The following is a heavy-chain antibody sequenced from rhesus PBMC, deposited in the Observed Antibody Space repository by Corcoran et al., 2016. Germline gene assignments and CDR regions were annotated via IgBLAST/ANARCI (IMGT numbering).Heavy chain of an antibody. CDR1: GGSISGYYY. V-gene: IGHV4-73*01. CDR2: VYGKRATT. Sequence: QVKLQQWGEGLVKPSETLSLTCAVYGGSISGYYYWSWIRQPPGKGLEWIGYVYGKRATTTYNPTLKNRVTISKDTSRNQFSLKLSSVTAADSAVYYCARGRGAYCSGCVCSTVYFDYWGQGVLVTVSS. J-gene: IGHJ4*01. D-gene: IGHD2-39*02. CDR3: ARGRGAYCSGCVCSTVYFDY.